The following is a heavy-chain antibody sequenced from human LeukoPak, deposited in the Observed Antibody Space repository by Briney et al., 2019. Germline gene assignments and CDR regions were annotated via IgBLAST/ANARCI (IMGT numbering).Heavy chain of an antibody. CDR1: GGSISSGGYY. J-gene: IGHJ4*02. CDR2: INHSGST. V-gene: IGHV4-39*07. Sequence: SETLSLTCTVSGGSISSGGYYWSWIRQPPGKGLEWIGEINHSGSTNYNPSLKSRVTISVDTSKNQFSLKLSSVTAADTAVYYCARGGAAAYWGQGTLVTVSS. D-gene: IGHD6-13*01. CDR3: ARGGAAAY.